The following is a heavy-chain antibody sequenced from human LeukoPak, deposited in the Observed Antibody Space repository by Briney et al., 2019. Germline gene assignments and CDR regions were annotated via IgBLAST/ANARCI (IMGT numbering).Heavy chain of an antibody. CDR3: AREGFTMVRGVIITYYGMDV. D-gene: IGHD3-10*01. V-gene: IGHV1-3*01. J-gene: IGHJ6*02. Sequence: ASVKVSCKASGYTFTSYAMHWVRQAPGQRPEWMGWINGANGNTKYSQKFQGRVTITRDTSASTAYMELSSLRSEDTAVYYCAREGFTMVRGVIITYYGMDVWGQGTTVTVSS. CDR1: GYTFTSYA. CDR2: INGANGNT.